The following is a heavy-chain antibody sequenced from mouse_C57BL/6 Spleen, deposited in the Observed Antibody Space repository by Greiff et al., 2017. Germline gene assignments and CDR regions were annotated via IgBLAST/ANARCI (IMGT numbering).Heavy chain of an antibody. V-gene: IGHV5-6*01. Sequence: EVQRVESGGDLVKPGGSLKLSCAASGFTFSSYGMSWVRQTPDKRLEWVATISSGGSYTYYPDSVKGRFTISRDNAKNTLYLQMSSLKSEDTAMYYCARQGLRSYFDYRGQGTTLTVSS. CDR2: ISSGGSYT. CDR3: ARQGLRSYFDY. CDR1: GFTFSSYG. J-gene: IGHJ2*01. D-gene: IGHD1-1*01.